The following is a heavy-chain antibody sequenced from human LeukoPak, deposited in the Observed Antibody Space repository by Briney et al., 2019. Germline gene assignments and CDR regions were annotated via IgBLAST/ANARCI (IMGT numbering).Heavy chain of an antibody. CDR2: MNPNSGNT. J-gene: IGHJ4*02. CDR1: GYTFTNYD. Sequence: ASVKVSCKASGYTFTNYDINWVRQATGQGLEWMGYMNPNSGNTGYAQKFQGRVTITKNTSVSTAYMELSSLRSEDTAVYYCAREGFDYWGQGTLVTVSS. CDR3: AREGFDY. V-gene: IGHV1-8*03.